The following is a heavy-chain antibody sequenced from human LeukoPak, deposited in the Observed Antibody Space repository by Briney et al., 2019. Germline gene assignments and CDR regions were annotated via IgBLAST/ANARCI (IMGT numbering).Heavy chain of an antibody. J-gene: IGHJ6*04. CDR1: GFTFSSYE. CDR3: ARAPLWGYGMDV. Sequence: GGSLRLSCAASGFTFSSYEMNWARQAPGKGLEWVSYISSSGSTIYYADSVKGRLTISRDNAKNSLYLQMNSLRAEDTAAYYCARAPLWGYGMDVWGKGTTVTVSS. D-gene: IGHD5-18*01. V-gene: IGHV3-48*03. CDR2: ISSSGSTI.